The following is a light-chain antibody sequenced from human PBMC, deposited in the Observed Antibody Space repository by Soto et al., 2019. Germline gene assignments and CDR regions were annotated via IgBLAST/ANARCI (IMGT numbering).Light chain of an antibody. J-gene: IGKJ4*01. V-gene: IGKV3-15*01. CDR1: QSVGSN. CDR2: GAS. Sequence: EIVMTQSPATLSVSPGERGTLSCRATQSVGSNLAWYQQKPGQAPRLLIFGASTRATGIPARFSGSGSGTEFTLTISSLQSEDFAVYYCQQRSNWPPLTFGGGTKV. CDR3: QQRSNWPPLT.